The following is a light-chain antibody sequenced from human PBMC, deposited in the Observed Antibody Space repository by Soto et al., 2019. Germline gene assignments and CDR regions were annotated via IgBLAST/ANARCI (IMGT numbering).Light chain of an antibody. CDR2: GAS. Sequence: EIVLTQSPGTLSLSPGERATLSCRASQSVDSTYLAWYQQKPGQAPRLLIYGASTRATGIPDRFSGSESGTDFTLTISGLEPEDFAVYYCQHYGSSPWTFGQGTKVDIK. V-gene: IGKV3-20*01. CDR3: QHYGSSPWT. J-gene: IGKJ1*01. CDR1: QSVDSTY.